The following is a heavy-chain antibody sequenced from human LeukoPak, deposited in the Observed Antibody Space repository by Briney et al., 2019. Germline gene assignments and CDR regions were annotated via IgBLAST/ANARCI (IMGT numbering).Heavy chain of an antibody. CDR2: IYPGDFDT. Sequence: GESLKISCKGSGYSFTSYWIGWVRQLPGKGLEWMGIIYPGDFDTRYSPSFQGQVTISADKSISTAYLQWSSPKASDTAMYYCARQGDIVVVPAAIWGQGALVTVSS. V-gene: IGHV5-51*01. J-gene: IGHJ4*02. CDR1: GYSFTSYW. D-gene: IGHD2-2*01. CDR3: ARQGDIVVVPAAI.